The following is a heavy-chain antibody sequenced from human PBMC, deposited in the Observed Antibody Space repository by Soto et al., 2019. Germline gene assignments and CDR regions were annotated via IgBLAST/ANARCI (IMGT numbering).Heavy chain of an antibody. CDR2: INVGNGNT. J-gene: IGHJ4*02. Sequence: ASVKVSCKASGYTFSNYAIHWVRQAPGQRLEWMGLINVGNGNTKYSQKFQGRVTITRDTSASTAYMELSSLRSEDTAVYYCARSIVVVTALDYWGQGTLVTVSS. D-gene: IGHD2-21*02. CDR3: ARSIVVVTALDY. CDR1: GYTFSNYA. V-gene: IGHV1-3*01.